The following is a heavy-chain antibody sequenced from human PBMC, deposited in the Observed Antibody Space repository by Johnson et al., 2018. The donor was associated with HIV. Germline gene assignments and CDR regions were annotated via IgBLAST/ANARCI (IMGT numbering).Heavy chain of an antibody. CDR1: GFTFSSYA. CDR3: ARAGWANGAFDI. D-gene: IGHD4/OR15-4a*01. CDR2: ISYDGSNK. J-gene: IGHJ3*02. V-gene: IGHV3-30*04. Sequence: QMHLVESGGGVVQPGRSLRLSCAASGFTFSSYAMHWVRQAPGKGLEWVAVISYDGSNKYYADSVKGRFTISRDNSKNTLYLQMNSLRAEDTAVYYCARAGWANGAFDIWGQGTMVTVSS.